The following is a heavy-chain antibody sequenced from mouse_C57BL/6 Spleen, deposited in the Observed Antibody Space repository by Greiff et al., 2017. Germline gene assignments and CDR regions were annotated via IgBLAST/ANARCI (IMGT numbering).Heavy chain of an antibody. Sequence: EVHLVESGPGLAQPSQTLSLTCSVTGYSITSDYWNWIRIFPGNKLEYMGYISYSGSTYYNPSPKSRISITRDTSKNQYYLQLNSVTTEDTATYYCARSPLYYGSSSGYYFDYWGQGTTLTVSS. V-gene: IGHV3-8*01. J-gene: IGHJ2*01. CDR1: GYSITSDY. D-gene: IGHD1-1*01. CDR3: ARSPLYYGSSSGYYFDY. CDR2: ISYSGST.